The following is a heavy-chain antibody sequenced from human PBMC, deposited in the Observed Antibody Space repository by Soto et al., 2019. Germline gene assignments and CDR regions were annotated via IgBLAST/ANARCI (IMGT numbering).Heavy chain of an antibody. J-gene: IGHJ6*02. CDR2: IYYSGST. D-gene: IGHD6-13*01. V-gene: IGHV4-59*01. CDR1: GGSISSYY. CDR3: ARDAAAGGSYYYYGMDV. Sequence: PSETLSLTCTVSGGSISSYYWSWIRQPPGQGLEWIGYIYYSGSTNYNPSLKSRVTISVDTSKNQFSLKLSSVTAADTAVYYCARDAAAGGSYYYYGMDVWGQGTTVTVSS.